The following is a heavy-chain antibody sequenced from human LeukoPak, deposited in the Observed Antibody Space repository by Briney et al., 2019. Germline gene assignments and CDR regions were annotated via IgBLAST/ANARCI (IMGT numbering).Heavy chain of an antibody. CDR1: GFTFSSYG. CDR2: IWYDGSSK. J-gene: IGHJ4*02. V-gene: IGHV3-33*01. Sequence: GGSLRLSCAASGFTFSSYGMHWVRQAPGKGLEWVSLIWYDGSSKYYADSVKGRFTISRDNSKNTLNLQMNSLRAEDTALYYCARDRAMVVGSSWYYDYWGQGTLVTVSS. CDR3: ARDRAMVVGSSWYYDY. D-gene: IGHD5-18*01.